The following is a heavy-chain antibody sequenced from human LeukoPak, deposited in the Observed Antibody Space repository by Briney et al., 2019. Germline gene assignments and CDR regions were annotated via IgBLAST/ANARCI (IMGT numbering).Heavy chain of an antibody. J-gene: IGHJ6*02. V-gene: IGHV1-24*01. Sequence: ASVRVSCKVSGYTLTELSMHWVRQAPGKGLEGMGGFDPEDGETIYAQKFQGRVTMTEDTSTDTAYMELSSLRSEDTAVYYCATVPGGDYYYGMDVWGQGATVTVSS. CDR2: FDPEDGET. CDR1: GYTLTELS. D-gene: IGHD1-14*01. CDR3: ATVPGGDYYYGMDV.